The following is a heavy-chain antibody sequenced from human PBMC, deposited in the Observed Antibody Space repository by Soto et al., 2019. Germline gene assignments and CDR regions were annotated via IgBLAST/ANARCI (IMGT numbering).Heavy chain of an antibody. Sequence: HPGGSLRLSCAASGFTFSSYGMHWVRQAPGKGLEWVAVISYDGSNKYYADSVKGRFTISRDNSKNTLYLQMNSLRAEDMAVYYCAKLLVPAAHYYYYGMDVWGQGTTVTVSS. V-gene: IGHV3-30*18. D-gene: IGHD2-2*01. CDR1: GFTFSSYG. J-gene: IGHJ6*02. CDR3: AKLLVPAAHYYYYGMDV. CDR2: ISYDGSNK.